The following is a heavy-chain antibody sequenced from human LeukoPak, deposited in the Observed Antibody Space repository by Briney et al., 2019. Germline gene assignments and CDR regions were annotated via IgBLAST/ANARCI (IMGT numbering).Heavy chain of an antibody. Sequence: PGGSLRLSCAASGFTVSSNHMNWVRQAPGKGLEWVSVIYSGGSTYYADSVKGRFTISRDNSKNTLYLQMNSLRAEDTAVYYRARFYSRSGGYFDYWGQGTLVTVSS. CDR1: GFTVSSNH. V-gene: IGHV3-53*01. CDR3: ARFYSRSGGYFDY. J-gene: IGHJ4*02. CDR2: IYSGGST. D-gene: IGHD2-15*01.